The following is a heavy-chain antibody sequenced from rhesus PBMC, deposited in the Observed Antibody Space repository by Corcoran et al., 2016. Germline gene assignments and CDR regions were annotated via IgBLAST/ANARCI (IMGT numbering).Heavy chain of an antibody. CDR1: GGSISSGYD. CDR2: IYGSRGSA. J-gene: IGHJ4*01. CDR3: ARGISYYFDY. V-gene: IGHV4-76*01. Sequence: QVQLQESGPGVVKPSETLSLTCAVSGGSISSGYDWSWIRQLPGKGLEWIGYIYGSRGSANSNPSLKNRVTISKAASKNQFSLKLSSVTAADTAVYYCARGISYYFDYWGQGVLVTVSS. D-gene: IGHD5-42*01.